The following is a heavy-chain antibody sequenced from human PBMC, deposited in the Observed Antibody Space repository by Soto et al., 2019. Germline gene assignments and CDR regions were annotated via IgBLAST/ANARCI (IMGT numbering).Heavy chain of an antibody. D-gene: IGHD2-15*01. CDR1: GYTFTGYY. CDR3: ARDDRGESSGGSRFDH. V-gene: IGHV1-2*04. CDR2: INPNSGGT. J-gene: IGHJ4*02. Sequence: QVQLVQSGAEVKKPGASVKVSCKASGYTFTGYYMHWVRQAPGQGLEWMGWINPNSGGTNYAQKFQGWVTMTRDTSISTAYMELSRLRSDDTAVYYCARDDRGESSGGSRFDHWGQGTLVTVSS.